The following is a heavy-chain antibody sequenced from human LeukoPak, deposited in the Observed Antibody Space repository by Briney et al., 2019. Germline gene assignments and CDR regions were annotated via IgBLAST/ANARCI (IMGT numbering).Heavy chain of an antibody. CDR3: AQETNDY. J-gene: IGHJ4*02. CDR2: ISRHSGAST. CDR1: GFTFSSYD. D-gene: IGHD1-7*01. Sequence: GGSLRLSCAASGFTFSSYDVYWVRQAPGKGLECVASISRHSGASTYYAASVKGRFTISRDNAKNSLYLQMNSLRTEDTAVYYCAQETNDYWGQGTLVTVSS. V-gene: IGHV3-21*01.